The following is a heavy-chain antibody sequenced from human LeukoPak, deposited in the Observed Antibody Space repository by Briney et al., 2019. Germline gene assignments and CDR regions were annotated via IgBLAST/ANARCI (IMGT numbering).Heavy chain of an antibody. D-gene: IGHD6-13*01. CDR3: ARGIAAAGTRANWFDP. CDR1: GYIFDIYA. J-gene: IGHJ5*02. Sequence: ASVKVSCKASGYIFDIYAMIWVRQAPGQGLEWMGWINTNTGNPTYAQGFTGRFVFSLDTSVSTAYLQISSLKAEDTAVYYCARGIAAAGTRANWFDPWGQGTLVTVSS. CDR2: INTNTGNP. V-gene: IGHV7-4-1*02.